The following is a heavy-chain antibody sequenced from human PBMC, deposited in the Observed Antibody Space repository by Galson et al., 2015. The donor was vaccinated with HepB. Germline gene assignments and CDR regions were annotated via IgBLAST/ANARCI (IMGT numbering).Heavy chain of an antibody. J-gene: IGHJ4*02. CDR1: GYTFTSNG. V-gene: IGHV1-18*04. CDR2: ISTDGGNT. CDR3: ARDRDYRFDY. D-gene: IGHD4/OR15-4a*01. Sequence: SVKVSCKASGYTFTSNGISWVRQTPGRGLEWLGWISTDGGNTNYAQKFQGRITLTRDTSTSIAYVELRSLRSDDTAVYYCARDRDYRFDYWGQGTLVTVSS.